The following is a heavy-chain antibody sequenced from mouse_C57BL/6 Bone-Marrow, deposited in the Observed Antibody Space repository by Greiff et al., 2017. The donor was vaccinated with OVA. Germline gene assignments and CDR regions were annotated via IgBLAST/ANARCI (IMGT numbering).Heavy chain of an antibody. CDR3: ARGAMDY. Sequence: VQLQQSGPELVKPGASVKISCKASGYSFTGYYMNWVKQSPEKSLEWIGEINPSTGGTTYNQKFKAKATLTVDKSSSTAYMQLKSLTSEDSAVYYCARGAMDYWGQGTSVTVSS. CDR1: GYSFTGYY. V-gene: IGHV1-42*01. J-gene: IGHJ4*01. CDR2: INPSTGGT.